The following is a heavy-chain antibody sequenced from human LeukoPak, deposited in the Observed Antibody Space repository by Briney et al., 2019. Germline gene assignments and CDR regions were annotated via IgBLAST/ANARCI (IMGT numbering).Heavy chain of an antibody. Sequence: SGTLSLTCAVSGGSISSGGYSWSWIRQPPGKGLEWIGYIYHSGRTYYNPSLKSRVTISVDRSKNQFSLKLSSVTAADTAVYYCARGNIVVVPAAIRGEDYYYYMDVWGKGTTVTVSS. J-gene: IGHJ6*03. D-gene: IGHD2-2*02. CDR1: GGSISSGGYS. V-gene: IGHV4-30-2*01. CDR3: ARGNIVVVPAAIRGEDYYYYMDV. CDR2: IYHSGRT.